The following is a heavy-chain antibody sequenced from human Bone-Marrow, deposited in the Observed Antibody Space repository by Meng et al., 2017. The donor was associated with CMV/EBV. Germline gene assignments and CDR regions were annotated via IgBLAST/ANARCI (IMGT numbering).Heavy chain of an antibody. CDR3: ARDCSSTSCCI. J-gene: IGHJ3*02. D-gene: IGHD2-2*01. V-gene: IGHV3-21*01. CDR1: GFTFSSYS. CDR2: ISSSSSYI. Sequence: GESVKISCAASGFTFSSYSMNWVRQAPGKGLEWVSSISSSSSYIYYADSVKGRFTISRDNAKNSLYLQMNSLRAEDTAVYYCARDCSSTSCCIWGQGTMVTVSS.